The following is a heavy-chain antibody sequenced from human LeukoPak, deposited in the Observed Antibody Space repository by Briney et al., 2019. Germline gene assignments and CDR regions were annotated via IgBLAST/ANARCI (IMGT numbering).Heavy chain of an antibody. D-gene: IGHD4-17*01. CDR2: IRSKAYGGTT. J-gene: IGHJ4*02. CDR1: GFTFGDYA. CDR3: TGSNDYGDYVDY. Sequence: GGSLRLSCTASGFTFGDYAMRWFRQAPGKGLEWVDFIRSKAYGGTTEYAASVKGRFTISRDDSKSIAYLQMNSLKTEDTAVYYCTGSNDYGDYVDYWGQGTLVTVSS. V-gene: IGHV3-49*03.